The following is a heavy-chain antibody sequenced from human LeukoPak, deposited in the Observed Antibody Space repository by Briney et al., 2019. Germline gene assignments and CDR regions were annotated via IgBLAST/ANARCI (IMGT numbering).Heavy chain of an antibody. Sequence: SVKVSCKASGGTFSSYTISWVRQAPGQGLEWMGGIITIFGTANYAQKLQGRVTMTTDTSTSTAYMELRRLRSDDTAVHYCARVGSGYFKKNDYWGQGTLVTVSS. CDR1: GGTFSSYT. J-gene: IGHJ4*02. D-gene: IGHD6-19*01. V-gene: IGHV1-69*05. CDR2: IITIFGTA. CDR3: ARVGSGYFKKNDY.